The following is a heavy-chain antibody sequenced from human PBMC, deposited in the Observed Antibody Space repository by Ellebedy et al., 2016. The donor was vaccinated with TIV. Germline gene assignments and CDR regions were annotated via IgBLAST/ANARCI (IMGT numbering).Heavy chain of an antibody. V-gene: IGHV3-11*01. CDR1: GFTFSDYF. D-gene: IGHD1-1*01. CDR3: GRAREPGPFAYYYYGMDV. CDR2: IRASGPGI. Sequence: GESLKISCAGSGFTFSDYFISCFRQAPGTGLEWISYIRASGPGIYYADSVKGRFTVARDNANQSLHLQMNNLRGDDTAVYYCGRAREPGPFAYYYYGMDVWGQGTTVTVSS. J-gene: IGHJ6*02.